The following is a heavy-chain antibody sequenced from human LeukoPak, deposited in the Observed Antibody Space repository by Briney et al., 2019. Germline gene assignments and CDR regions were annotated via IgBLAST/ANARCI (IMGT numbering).Heavy chain of an antibody. J-gene: IGHJ5*02. CDR2: INPSGGST. V-gene: IGHV1-46*01. D-gene: IGHD6-13*01. CDR3: ARARTAAAGTRRGYNWFDP. Sequence: ASVKVSCKASGYTFTSYYMHWVRQAPGQGLEWMGIINPSGGSTSHAQKFQGRVTMTRDTSTSTVYMELSSLRSEDTAVYYCARARTAAAGTRRGYNWFDPWGQGTLVTVSS. CDR1: GYTFTSYY.